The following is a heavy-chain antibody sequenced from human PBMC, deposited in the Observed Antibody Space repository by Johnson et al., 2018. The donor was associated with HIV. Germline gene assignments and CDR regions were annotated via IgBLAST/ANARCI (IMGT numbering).Heavy chain of an antibody. CDR3: ASRSYGYVRHAFDI. J-gene: IGHJ3*02. Sequence: QVQLVESGGGVVQPGRSLRLSCAASGFTFSDYYMSWIRQAPGKGLEWVSYITSSGSTIYYAYSVKGRFTISRDNAKNSLYLQMNSLRAEDTAVYYCASRSYGYVRHAFDIWGQGTMVTVSS. CDR1: GFTFSDYY. D-gene: IGHD5-18*01. CDR2: ITSSGSTI. V-gene: IGHV3-11*04.